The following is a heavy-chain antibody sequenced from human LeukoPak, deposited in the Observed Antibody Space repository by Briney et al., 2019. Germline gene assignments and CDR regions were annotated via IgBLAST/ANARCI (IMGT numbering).Heavy chain of an antibody. CDR2: IYSSGKT. J-gene: IGHJ3*02. V-gene: IGHV4-4*09. CDR1: GASISGYY. CDR3: ARARDAYYYDTFDI. Sequence: SDTLSLTCSVSGASISGYYWGWIRQPPGQGLELIGHIYSSGKTNPNPSLKSRLTISIDTSRNQLSLKLTSVTAADTAVYYCARARDAYYYDTFDIWGQGTVVTVSS. D-gene: IGHD5-24*01.